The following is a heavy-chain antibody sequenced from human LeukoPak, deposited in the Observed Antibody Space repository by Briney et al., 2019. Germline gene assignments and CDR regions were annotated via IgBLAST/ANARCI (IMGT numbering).Heavy chain of an antibody. CDR1: GFTFNNYW. CDR2: IRTDGLET. CDR3: ARVMSGYYVVLDV. Sequence: GGSLRLSCEASGFTFNNYWMHWVRQAPGKGLVWVSRIRTDGLETSYADSVKGRFTVSRDNAKNTLYLQMNSLRAEDTAVYYCARVMSGYYVVLDVWGQGTMVTVSS. D-gene: IGHD3-3*01. V-gene: IGHV3-74*01. J-gene: IGHJ3*01.